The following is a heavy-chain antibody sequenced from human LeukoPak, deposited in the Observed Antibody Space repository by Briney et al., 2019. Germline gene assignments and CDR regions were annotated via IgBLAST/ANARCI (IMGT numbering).Heavy chain of an antibody. J-gene: IGHJ4*02. CDR2: IYYSGST. D-gene: IGHD2-15*01. CDR3: ARRGYCSGGSCYSFDY. V-gene: IGHV4-59*08. CDR1: GGSLSGYY. Sequence: SETLSLTCTVSGGSLSGYYWSWIRQPPGKGVEYIGHIYYSGSTKYNPSLESRVTILVDTSKNQFSLRLSSVTAADTALYYCARRGYCSGGSCYSFDYWGQGTLVTVSS.